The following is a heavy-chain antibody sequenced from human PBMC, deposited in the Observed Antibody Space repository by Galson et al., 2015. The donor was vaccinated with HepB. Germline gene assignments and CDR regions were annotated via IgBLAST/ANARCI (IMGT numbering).Heavy chain of an antibody. D-gene: IGHD5-18*01. Sequence: SLRLSCAASGFTFSSYAMHWVRQAPGKGLEWVAVISYDGSNKYYADSVKGRFTISRDNSKNTLYLQMNSLRAEDTAVYYCASPRGYSYGPVLYWGQGTLVTVSS. V-gene: IGHV3-30-3*01. J-gene: IGHJ4*02. CDR1: GFTFSSYA. CDR2: ISYDGSNK. CDR3: ASPRGYSYGPVLY.